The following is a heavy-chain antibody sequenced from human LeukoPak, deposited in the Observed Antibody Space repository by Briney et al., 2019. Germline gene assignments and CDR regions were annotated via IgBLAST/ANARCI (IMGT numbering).Heavy chain of an antibody. Sequence: SETLSLTCSVSGDSISSSSYYWGWIRQPPGKGLEWIGSIFYSGSTYYNPSLKSRVTISVDTSKNQFSLKLSSVTAADTAVYYCARGPGYYGSGSHYYYYYYMDVWGKGTTVTVSS. V-gene: IGHV4-39*07. CDR2: IFYSGST. CDR1: GDSISSSSYY. J-gene: IGHJ6*03. CDR3: ARGPGYYGSGSHYYYYYYMDV. D-gene: IGHD3-10*01.